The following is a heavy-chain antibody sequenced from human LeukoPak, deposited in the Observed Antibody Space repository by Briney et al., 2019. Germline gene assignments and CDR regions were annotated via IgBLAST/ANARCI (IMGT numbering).Heavy chain of an antibody. CDR3: AREPIAARPAESDAFDI. CDR1: GYTFTSYY. CDR2: INPSGGST. Sequence: GASVKVSCKASGYTFTSYYMHWVRQAPGQGLEWMGIINPSGGSTSYAQKFQGRVTMTRDTSTSTVYMELSSLRSEDTAVYYCAREPIAARPAESDAFDIWGQGTMVTVSS. D-gene: IGHD6-6*01. J-gene: IGHJ3*02. V-gene: IGHV1-46*01.